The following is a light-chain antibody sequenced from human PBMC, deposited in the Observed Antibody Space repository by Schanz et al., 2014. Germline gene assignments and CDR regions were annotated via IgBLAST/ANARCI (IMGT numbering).Light chain of an antibody. J-gene: IGLJ3*02. CDR1: SGHSSYA. CDR3: ETWDSNAWV. V-gene: IGLV4-69*01. Sequence: QPVLTQSPSASASLGASVNLTCTLSSGHSSYAIAWHQQQPEKAPRYLMKLNSDGSHNKGDGVPDRFSGSSSGADRYLSISNLQFEDEADYYCETWDSNAWVFGGGTKLTVL. CDR2: LNSDGSH.